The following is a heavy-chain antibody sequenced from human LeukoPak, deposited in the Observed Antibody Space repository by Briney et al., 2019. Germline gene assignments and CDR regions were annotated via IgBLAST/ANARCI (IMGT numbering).Heavy chain of an antibody. J-gene: IGHJ6*02. CDR1: GYTFTSYY. V-gene: IGHV1-46*01. D-gene: IGHD3-10*01. CDR3: ASEPPGDGMDV. CDR2: INPSGGST. Sequence: ASVKVSCTASGYTFTSYYMHWVRQAPGQGLEWMGIINPSGGSTSYAQKFQGRVTMTRDTSTSTVYMELSSLRSEDTAVYYCASEPPGDGMDVWGQGTTVTVSS.